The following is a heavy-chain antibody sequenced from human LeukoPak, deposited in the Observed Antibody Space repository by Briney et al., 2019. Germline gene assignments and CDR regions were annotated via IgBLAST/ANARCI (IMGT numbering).Heavy chain of an antibody. CDR3: ARARVVVPEIDY. V-gene: IGHV3-33*01. Sequence: GGSLRLSCAASGFTFSSYGMHWVRHAPGKGLEWVAVIWYDGSNKYYADSVKGRFTISRDNSKNTLYLQMNSLRAEDTAVYYCARARVVVPEIDYWGQGTLVTVSS. CDR1: GFTFSSYG. CDR2: IWYDGSNK. D-gene: IGHD2-2*01. J-gene: IGHJ4*02.